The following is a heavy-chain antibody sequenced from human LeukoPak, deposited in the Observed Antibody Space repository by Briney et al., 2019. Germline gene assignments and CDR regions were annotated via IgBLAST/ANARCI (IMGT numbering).Heavy chain of an antibody. CDR1: GFTFSSYA. D-gene: IGHD1-1*01. CDR3: AKDGESGIQWTQGYFDY. V-gene: IGHV3-23*01. CDR2: ISGSGGST. Sequence: GGSLRLSCAASGFTFSSYAMSWVRQAPGKGLEWVSVISGSGGSTYYADSVKGRFTISRDNSKNTLYLQMTGLRAEDTAVYYCAKDGESGIQWTQGYFDYWGQGTLVTVSS. J-gene: IGHJ4*02.